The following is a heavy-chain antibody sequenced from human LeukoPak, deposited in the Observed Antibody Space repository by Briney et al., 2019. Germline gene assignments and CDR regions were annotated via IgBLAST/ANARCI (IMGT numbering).Heavy chain of an antibody. CDR2: IKQDGSNK. Sequence: GGSLRLSCAASGFTFSSYWMSWVRQAPGKGLEWVANIKQDGSNKYYADSVKGRFTISRDNSKNTLYLQMNSLRAEDTAVYYCASLDGSSSSGGDYWGQGTLVTVSS. J-gene: IGHJ4*02. CDR1: GFTFSSYW. V-gene: IGHV3-7*01. D-gene: IGHD6-13*01. CDR3: ASLDGSSSSGGDY.